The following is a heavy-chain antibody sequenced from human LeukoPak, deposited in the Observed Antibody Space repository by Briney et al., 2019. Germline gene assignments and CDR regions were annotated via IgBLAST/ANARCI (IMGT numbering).Heavy chain of an antibody. CDR2: IKQDGSEK. J-gene: IGHJ4*02. D-gene: IGHD2-15*01. CDR1: GFTFSSYW. Sequence: QSGGSLRLSCAASGFTFSSYWMSWVRQAPGKGLEWVANIKQDGSEKYYVDSVKGRFTISRDNAKNSLYLQMNSLRAEDTAVYYCAREGDYCCSGGSCYDYWGQGTLVTVSS. V-gene: IGHV3-7*01. CDR3: AREGDYCCSGGSCYDY.